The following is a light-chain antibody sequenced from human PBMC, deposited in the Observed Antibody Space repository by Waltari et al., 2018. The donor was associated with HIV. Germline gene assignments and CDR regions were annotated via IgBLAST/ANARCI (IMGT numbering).Light chain of an antibody. CDR2: AAS. V-gene: IGKV1-39*01. CDR3: EQSYNSPRT. Sequence: DIQMTQSPSSLSASVGDRVTITCRSSQSIRSYLNWYQQKPGKAPKLLIYAASSLQSGVPSRFSGSGSGTDFTLTISSLQPEDFVTYHCEQSYNSPRTFGQGTKVEIK. J-gene: IGKJ1*01. CDR1: QSIRSY.